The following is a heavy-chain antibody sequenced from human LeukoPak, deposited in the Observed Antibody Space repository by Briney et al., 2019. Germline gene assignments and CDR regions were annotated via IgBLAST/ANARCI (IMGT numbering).Heavy chain of an antibody. CDR1: GFTFSIYA. V-gene: IGHV3-23*01. CDR3: AKDSVVVPAAPYGMDV. CDR2: ISGNSAAI. D-gene: IGHD2-2*01. Sequence: GGSLRLSCAASGFTFSIYAMSWVRQAPGKGLEWISAISGNSAAIYYADSVKGRFTISRDNSKNTLYLQMNSLRADDTAVYYCAKDSVVVPAAPYGMDVWGQGTTVTVPS. J-gene: IGHJ6*02.